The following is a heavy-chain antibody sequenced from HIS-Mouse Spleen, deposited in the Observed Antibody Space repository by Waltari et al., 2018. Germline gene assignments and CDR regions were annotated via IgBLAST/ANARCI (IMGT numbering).Heavy chain of an antibody. CDR1: GFTFSSYG. CDR3: AKGGLMVYAIGDY. V-gene: IGHV3-33*06. CDR2: IWYDGSNK. D-gene: IGHD2-8*01. Sequence: QVQLVESGGGVVQPGRSLRLSCAASGFTFSSYGMTWVRQAPGKGLEWVAVIWYDGSNKYYADSVKGRFTISRDNSKNTLYLQMNSLRAEDTAVYYCAKGGLMVYAIGDYWGQGTLVTVSS. J-gene: IGHJ4*02.